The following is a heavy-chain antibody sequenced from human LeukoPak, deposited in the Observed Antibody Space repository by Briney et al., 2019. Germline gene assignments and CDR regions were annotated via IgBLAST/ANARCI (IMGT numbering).Heavy chain of an antibody. CDR3: ARRVVSSSSHSFDY. V-gene: IGHV5-51*01. Sequence: GESLKISCQGSGYSFNNYWIAWVRQMPGKGLEWMGIIYPGDSDTRNSPSFQGQVTISADKSTSTAYLQWNSLKASDTAIYYCARRVVSSSSHSFDYWGRGTLVTVSS. CDR1: GYSFNNYW. CDR2: IYPGDSDT. D-gene: IGHD2-2*01. J-gene: IGHJ4*02.